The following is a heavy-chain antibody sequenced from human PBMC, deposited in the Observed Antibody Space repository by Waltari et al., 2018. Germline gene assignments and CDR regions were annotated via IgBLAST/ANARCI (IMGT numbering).Heavy chain of an antibody. CDR2: IYQSGST. CDR1: GYSISSGYY. Sequence: QVQLQESGPGLVKPSETLSLTCAVSGYSISSGYYWGWIRQPPGKGLEWIGSIYQSGSTYYTPALKSRVTRSVDTSKNQFSLKLSSVTAADTAVYYCERQRLGMNYWGQGTLVTVSS. D-gene: IGHD7-27*01. CDR3: ERQRLGMNY. V-gene: IGHV4-38-2*01. J-gene: IGHJ4*02.